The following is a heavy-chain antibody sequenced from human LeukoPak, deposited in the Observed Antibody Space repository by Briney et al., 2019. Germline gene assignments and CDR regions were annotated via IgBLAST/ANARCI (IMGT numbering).Heavy chain of an antibody. CDR2: IYYSGST. CDR1: GGSISSYY. CDR3: ARHMGLGYTYFYPYFDY. J-gene: IGHJ4*01. V-gene: IGHV4-59*08. Sequence: SETLSLTCTVSGGSISSYYWSWIRQPPGRGLEWIGYIYYSGSTNYDPSLKSRVTISVDTSKNQFSLKLSSVTAADAAVYYCARHMGLGYTYFYPYFDYWGQGTLVTVSS. D-gene: IGHD1-1*01.